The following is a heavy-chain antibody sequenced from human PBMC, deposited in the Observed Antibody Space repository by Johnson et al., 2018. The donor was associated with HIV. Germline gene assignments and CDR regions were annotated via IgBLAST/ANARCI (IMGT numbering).Heavy chain of an antibody. D-gene: IGHD2-21*02. Sequence: QVQLVESGGGVVQPGGSLRLSCAASGFTFSNYGMHWVRQAPGKGLEWVTFISNDGGSKYYADSVLGRFTISRDISKNTLYLQMNSLRSEDTAVYYCAKPVMTAIAPLDVFDIWGQGTMVTVSS. CDR2: ISNDGGSK. CDR3: AKPVMTAIAPLDVFDI. CDR1: GFTFSNYG. J-gene: IGHJ3*02. V-gene: IGHV3-30*02.